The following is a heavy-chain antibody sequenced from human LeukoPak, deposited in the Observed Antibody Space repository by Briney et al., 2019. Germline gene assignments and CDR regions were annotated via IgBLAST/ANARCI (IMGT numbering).Heavy chain of an antibody. CDR1: GFPFISYS. CDR3: ARVFRSHYYDSSGYLGDAFDI. D-gene: IGHD3-22*01. J-gene: IGHJ3*02. V-gene: IGHV3-48*01. Sequence: GGSLELSCAASGFPFISYSMNGVRQAQGRGRGGGSYIIRRGTRYYTNSVKGRFTISRDNAKNSLYLQMNSLRAEDTAVYYCARVFRSHYYDSSGYLGDAFDIWGQGTMVTVSS. CDR2: IIRRGTR.